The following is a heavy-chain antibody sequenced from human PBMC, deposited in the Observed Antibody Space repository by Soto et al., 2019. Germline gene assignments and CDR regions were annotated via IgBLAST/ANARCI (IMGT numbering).Heavy chain of an antibody. CDR2: IYSGGST. V-gene: IGHV3-66*01. J-gene: IGHJ4*02. D-gene: IGHD2-21*01. CDR1: GFIVSTKH. Sequence: EVQLVESGGGLVQPGGSLTLSCAASGFIVSTKHMSWVRQTPGKGLEWLSVIYSGGSTYYADSVKGRFSISRDNSKNTGHLQMNGLRAEDTAVYYCARDMWCWGQGTLVTVSS. CDR3: ARDMWC.